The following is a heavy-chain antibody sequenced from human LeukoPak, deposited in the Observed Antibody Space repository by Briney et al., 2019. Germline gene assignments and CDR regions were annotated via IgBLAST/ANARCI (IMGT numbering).Heavy chain of an antibody. CDR2: IYDTGTT. V-gene: IGHV3-66*01. Sequence: GGSLRLSCAVSGFTVSNNHLTWVRQAPGKGLECVSNIYDTGTTYYADSVKGRVSISRDNAKNTVYLQMNGLRAEDTAVYYYAGYGGNSFWGQGTLVTVSS. CDR1: GFTVSNNH. J-gene: IGHJ4*02. CDR3: AGYGGNSF. D-gene: IGHD4-23*01.